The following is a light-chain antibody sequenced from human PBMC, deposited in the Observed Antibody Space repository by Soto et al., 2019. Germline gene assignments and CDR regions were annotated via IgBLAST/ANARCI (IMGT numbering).Light chain of an antibody. Sequence: EIVLTQSPGTLSLSPGERATLSCRSSQSVSSNYLAWYKQKPDQAPRHVIYHVSGRATVIPDRFSGSGSGTDFTLTISKLEPEDFAVCYCQQYGRSPTFGQETKVEIK. CDR2: HVS. CDR1: QSVSSNY. V-gene: IGKV3-20*01. CDR3: QQYGRSPT. J-gene: IGKJ1*01.